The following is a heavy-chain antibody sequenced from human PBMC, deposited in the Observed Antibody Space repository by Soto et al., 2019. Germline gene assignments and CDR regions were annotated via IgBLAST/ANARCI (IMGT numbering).Heavy chain of an antibody. CDR1: GYTFTGYY. Sequence: ASVKVSCKASGYTFTGYYMHWVRQAPGQGLEWMGWINPNSGGTNYAQKFQGRVTMTRDTSISTAYMELSRLRSDDTAVYYCARKAASSSWSFDYWGQGTLVTVPQ. D-gene: IGHD6-13*01. CDR2: INPNSGGT. V-gene: IGHV1-2*02. J-gene: IGHJ4*02. CDR3: ARKAASSSWSFDY.